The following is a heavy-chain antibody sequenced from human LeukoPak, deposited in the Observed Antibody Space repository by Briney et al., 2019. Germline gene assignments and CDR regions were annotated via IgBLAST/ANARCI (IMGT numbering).Heavy chain of an antibody. Sequence: GGSLRLSCAASGFTFSSYAMHWVRQAPGKGLEWVAVISYDGSNKYYADSVKGRFTISRDNSKNTLYLQMNSLRAGDTAVYYCARDIGSGSYYGYFQHWGQGTLVTVSS. D-gene: IGHD1-26*01. CDR1: GFTFSSYA. J-gene: IGHJ1*01. CDR3: ARDIGSGSYYGYFQH. CDR2: ISYDGSNK. V-gene: IGHV3-30*04.